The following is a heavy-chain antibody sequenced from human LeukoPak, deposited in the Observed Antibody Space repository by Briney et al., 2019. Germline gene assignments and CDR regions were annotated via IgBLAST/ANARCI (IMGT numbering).Heavy chain of an antibody. CDR3: AKNTSKIVF. D-gene: IGHD3-22*01. Sequence: PGGSLRLSCATSGFKFSQYDMNWVRQAPGKGLEWVSAINGHDGTTYYADSVKGRFTISRDNSLDTAYLVMNNLRTEDTAVYYCAKNTSKIVFWGQGTLVTVSS. J-gene: IGHJ4*02. CDR2: INGHDGTT. V-gene: IGHV3-23*01. CDR1: GFKFSQYD.